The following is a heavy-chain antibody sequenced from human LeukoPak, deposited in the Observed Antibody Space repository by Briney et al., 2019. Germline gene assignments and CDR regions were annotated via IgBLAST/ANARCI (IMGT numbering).Heavy chain of an antibody. J-gene: IGHJ6*02. CDR2: IWQDGSKK. D-gene: IGHD3-22*01. V-gene: IGHV3-33*06. Sequence: GRSLRLSCAASGFTFSTYGMHWVRQAPGKGLEWVAVIWQDGSKKDYEDSVKGRFSISRDNSKNRLYLQMNSLRAEDTAVYYCAKDQGQGYYDSSGFYSYFYDMDVWGHGTTVTVS. CDR3: AKDQGQGYYDSSGFYSYFYDMDV. CDR1: GFTFSTYG.